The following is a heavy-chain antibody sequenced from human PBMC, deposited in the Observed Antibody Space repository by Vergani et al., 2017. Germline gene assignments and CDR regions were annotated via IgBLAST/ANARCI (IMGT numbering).Heavy chain of an antibody. Sequence: EVQLLESGGGLVQPGGFLRLSCAASGFTFTSYSMNWVRQAPGKGLEWVSSISSRSSFIYYADSVKGRFTISRDNAKNSLYLQMNSLRAEDTAVYYCARSREGSGWYYFDYWGQGILVTVSS. D-gene: IGHD6-19*01. J-gene: IGHJ4*02. V-gene: IGHV3-21*01. CDR2: ISSRSSFI. CDR3: ARSREGSGWYYFDY. CDR1: GFTFTSYS.